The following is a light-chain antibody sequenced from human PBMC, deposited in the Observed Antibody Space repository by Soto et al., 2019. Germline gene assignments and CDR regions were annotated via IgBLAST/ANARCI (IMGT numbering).Light chain of an antibody. J-gene: IGKJ1*01. CDR1: QSISSY. V-gene: IGKV1-39*01. Sequence: DIQMTQSPSSLSASVGDRVTITWRASQSISSYLNWYQQKPGKAPKLLIYAASSLQSGVPSRFSGSGSGTDFTLTISSLKPEEFATYYCQQSYSTPRTFGHGTQVDIK. CDR3: QQSYSTPRT. CDR2: AAS.